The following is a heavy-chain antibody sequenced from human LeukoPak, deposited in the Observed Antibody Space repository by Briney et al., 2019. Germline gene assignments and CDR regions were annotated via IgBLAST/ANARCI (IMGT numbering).Heavy chain of an antibody. CDR3: ARDAYDSSGYSGAVDY. D-gene: IGHD3-22*01. CDR2: ISSSSSYI. CDR1: GFTFSSYS. V-gene: IGHV3-21*01. Sequence: GGSLRLSCAASGFTFSSYSMNWVRQAPGKGLEWVSSISSSSSYIYYADSVKGRFTISRDNAKNSLYLQMNSLRAEDTAVYYCARDAYDSSGYSGAVDYWGQGTLVAVSS. J-gene: IGHJ4*02.